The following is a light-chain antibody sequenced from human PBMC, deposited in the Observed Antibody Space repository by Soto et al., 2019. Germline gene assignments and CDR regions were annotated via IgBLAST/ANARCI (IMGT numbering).Light chain of an antibody. Sequence: QSALTQPASVSGSPGQSITISCTGTSSDVGSYNLVSWYQQHPGKAPKLLIYDVNKRPSGVSNRFSGSKSGNTASLTISGLQAEDEANYCCCSYAGSSNFALFAGGTQLTVL. V-gene: IGLV2-23*02. CDR2: DVN. CDR1: SSDVGSYNL. J-gene: IGLJ2*01. CDR3: CSYAGSSNFAL.